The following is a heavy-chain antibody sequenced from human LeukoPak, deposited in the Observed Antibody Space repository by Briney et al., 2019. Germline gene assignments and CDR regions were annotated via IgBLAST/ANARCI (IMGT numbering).Heavy chain of an antibody. CDR1: GYTFSGYY. CDR3: ARVDSTGYYRGRGPIDY. V-gene: IGHV1-2*02. D-gene: IGHD3-22*01. Sequence: ASVKVSCKASGYTFSGYYIHWVRQAPGQGLEWMGWINPNSGGTNYAQRFQGRLTMTRDTSISTAYMDLSRLRPDDTAVYYCARVDSTGYYRGRGPIDYWGQGTLVTVSS. J-gene: IGHJ4*02. CDR2: INPNSGGT.